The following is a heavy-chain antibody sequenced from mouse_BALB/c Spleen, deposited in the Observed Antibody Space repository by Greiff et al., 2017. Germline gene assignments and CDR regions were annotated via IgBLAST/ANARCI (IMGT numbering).Heavy chain of an antibody. Sequence: VQLQQSGAELVRPGALVKLSCKASGFNIKDYYMHWVKQRPEQGLEWIGRIDPANGNTKYDPKFQGKATITADTSSNTAYLQLSSLTSEDTAVYYCAPHYGSSFDYWGQGTTLTVSS. J-gene: IGHJ2*01. CDR2: IDPANGNT. D-gene: IGHD1-1*01. V-gene: IGHV14-1*02. CDR1: GFNIKDYY. CDR3: APHYGSSFDY.